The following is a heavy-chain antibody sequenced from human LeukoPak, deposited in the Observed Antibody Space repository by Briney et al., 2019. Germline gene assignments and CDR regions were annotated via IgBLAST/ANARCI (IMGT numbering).Heavy chain of an antibody. V-gene: IGHV3-23*01. CDR3: VKELAAAGNPAFDS. CDR1: GFTLSNYA. J-gene: IGHJ4*02. CDR2: IGGDGI. D-gene: IGHD6-13*01. Sequence: QPGGSLRLSCVASGFTLSNYAMGWVRQGPGKGLEWGSGIGGDGIFYTDSVRGRFTISRDNSKNTLSLQMNSLRADDTAVYYCVKELAAAGNPAFDSWGQGIVVTVSS.